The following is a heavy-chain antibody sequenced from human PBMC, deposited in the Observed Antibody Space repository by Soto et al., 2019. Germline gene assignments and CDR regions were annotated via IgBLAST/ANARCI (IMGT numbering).Heavy chain of an antibody. CDR3: ATLYYYGSGSDDYYYGLDV. V-gene: IGHV4-34*01. CDR1: GTPLGGYK. CDR2: INHSGSI. J-gene: IGHJ6*02. D-gene: IGHD3-10*01. Sequence: SETLSLTCAVHGTPLGGYKWSWIRQPAGQGLEWIGEINHSGSIDYNPSLKSRVTIPEDTSKNQFSLKVSSVTAADTAVYYCATLYYYGSGSDDYYYGLDVWGQGTTVT.